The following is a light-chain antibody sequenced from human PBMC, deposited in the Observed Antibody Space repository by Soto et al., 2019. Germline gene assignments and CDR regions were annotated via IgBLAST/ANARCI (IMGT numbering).Light chain of an antibody. J-gene: IGLJ2*01. CDR1: SSDVGGYNY. CDR3: SSYAGSNNLL. CDR2: EVT. Sequence: QSALTQPPSASGSPGQSVTISCTGTSSDVGGYNYVSWYQQHPGRAPKLIISEVTKRPSGVPDRFSGSKSGSTASLTVSGLQAEDEANYYCSSYAGSNNLLFGGGTKLTVL. V-gene: IGLV2-8*01.